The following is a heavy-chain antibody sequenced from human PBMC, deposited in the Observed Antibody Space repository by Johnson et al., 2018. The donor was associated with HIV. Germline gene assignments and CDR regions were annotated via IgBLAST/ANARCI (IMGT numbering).Heavy chain of an antibody. J-gene: IGHJ3*02. D-gene: IGHD6-6*01. CDR3: AKERQLVRAFDI. CDR1: GFTFSDYY. V-gene: IGHV3-11*04. Sequence: QVQLVESGGGLVKPGGSLRLSCAASGFTFSDYYMSWIRQAPGKGLEWVSYIRSSGITIYYADSVKGRFTVSRDNSKNTLYLQMNSLRPEDTAVYYCAKERQLVRAFDIWGQGTMVTVSS. CDR2: IRSSGITI.